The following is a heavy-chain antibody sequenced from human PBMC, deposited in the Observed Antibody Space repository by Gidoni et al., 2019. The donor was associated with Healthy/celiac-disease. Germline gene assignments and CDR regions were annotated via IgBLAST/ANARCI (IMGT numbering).Heavy chain of an antibody. Sequence: EVQLVESGGGLVQPGRSLRLSCAASGFTFAAYAMHWVRQAPGTGLEWVSGISWNSGSIGYADTVKGRLTISRDKAKNSLYLQMNSLRAEDTALYYCAKDVGYSSGWGYFEYWGQGTLVNVSS. J-gene: IGHJ4*02. V-gene: IGHV3-9*01. CDR3: AKDVGYSSGWGYFEY. D-gene: IGHD6-19*01. CDR1: GFTFAAYA. CDR2: ISWNSGSI.